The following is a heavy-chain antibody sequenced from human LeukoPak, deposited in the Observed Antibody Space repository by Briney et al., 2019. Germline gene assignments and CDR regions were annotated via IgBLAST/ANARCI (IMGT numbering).Heavy chain of an antibody. CDR1: GFTFSSYA. D-gene: IGHD3-22*01. CDR2: ISGSGGST. CDR3: AKIVGGYDSSGYVANGQLDY. J-gene: IGHJ4*02. V-gene: IGHV3-23*01. Sequence: AGGSLRLSCAAFGFTFSSYAMSWVRQAPGKGLEWVSAISGSGGSTYYADSVKGRFTISRDNSKNTLYLQMNTLRAEDTAVYYCAKIVGGYDSSGYVANGQLDYWGQGALVTVSS.